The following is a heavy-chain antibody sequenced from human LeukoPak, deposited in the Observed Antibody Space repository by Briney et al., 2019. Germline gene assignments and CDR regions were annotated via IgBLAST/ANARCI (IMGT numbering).Heavy chain of an antibody. D-gene: IGHD1-26*01. CDR3: ARNSGTNP. Sequence: GGSLRLSCAASGFTFSSYSMNWVRQAPGKGLEWVSYISSSSSTIYYADSVKGRFTISRDNAKNSLYLQMNSLRAEDTALYYCARNSGTNPWGQGTLVTVSS. J-gene: IGHJ5*02. V-gene: IGHV3-48*04. CDR1: GFTFSSYS. CDR2: ISSSSSTI.